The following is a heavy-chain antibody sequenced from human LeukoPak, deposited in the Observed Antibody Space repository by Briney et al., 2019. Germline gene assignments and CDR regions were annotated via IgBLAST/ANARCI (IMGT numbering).Heavy chain of an antibody. Sequence: GGSLRLSCAASGFTFSSYAMHWVRQAPGKGLEWVAVTSYDGSHIYYPDSVKGRFTISRDNPKYTLYLQMNSLGPEDTALYYCARGRDYCSDYWGQGTLVTVSS. CDR2: TSYDGSHI. V-gene: IGHV3-30*04. D-gene: IGHD2-15*01. CDR3: ARGRDYCSDY. J-gene: IGHJ4*02. CDR1: GFTFSSYA.